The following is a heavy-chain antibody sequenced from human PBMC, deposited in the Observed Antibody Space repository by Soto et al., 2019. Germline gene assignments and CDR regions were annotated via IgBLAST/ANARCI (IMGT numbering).Heavy chain of an antibody. D-gene: IGHD4-17*01. J-gene: IGHJ5*02. CDR2: IYYSGST. CDR1: GSSISSYY. V-gene: IGHV4-59*08. CDR3: ARRGDYGDYVPGAFDD. Sequence: SDTLSLTCTVPGSSISSYYWSWIRQPPGKGLEWIGYIYYSGSTNSNPSLKSRVTISVDTSKNKFSLKLSSVTATDTAVYYCARRGDYGDYVPGAFDDCGQGTLVTVPS.